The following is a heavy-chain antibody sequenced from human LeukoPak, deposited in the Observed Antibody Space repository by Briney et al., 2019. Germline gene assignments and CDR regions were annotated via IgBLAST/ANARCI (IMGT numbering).Heavy chain of an antibody. D-gene: IGHD3-22*01. CDR3: AKAETYYESSGYYVEY. V-gene: IGHV3-23*01. CDR2: ISGSGGST. CDR1: GFTFSSYA. J-gene: IGHJ4*02. Sequence: GGSLRLSCAASGFTFSSYAMSWVRQAPGKGLEWVSAISGSGGSTYYADFVRGRFTISRDNSKNTLFLQINSLRAEDTAVYYCAKAETYYESSGYYVEYWGQGTLVTVSS.